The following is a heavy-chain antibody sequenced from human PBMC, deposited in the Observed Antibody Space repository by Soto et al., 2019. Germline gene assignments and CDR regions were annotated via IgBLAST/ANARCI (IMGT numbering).Heavy chain of an antibody. CDR2: INWNGRTR. CDR1: ELLSKAVA. CDR3: ARGHPRGRYFDWLIFPLGD. D-gene: IGHD3-9*01. V-gene: IGHV3-20*04. J-gene: IGHJ4*02. Sequence: GESLNISCAASELLSKAVATSWVGKLPGKGQKGVAGINWNGRTRDYVDSVRGRFTISRDDANSHVYLDMNDVRPEDTALYYCARGHPRGRYFDWLIFPLGDWGRGALVTFS.